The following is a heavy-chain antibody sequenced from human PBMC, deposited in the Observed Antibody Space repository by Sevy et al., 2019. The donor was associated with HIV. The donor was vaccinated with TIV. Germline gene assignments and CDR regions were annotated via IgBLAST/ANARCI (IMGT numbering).Heavy chain of an antibody. J-gene: IGHJ6*03. CDR2: ISSSGSTI. Sequence: GGSLRLSCAASGFTFSDYYMSWIRQAPGKGLEWVSYISSSGSTIYYADSVKGRFTISRDNAKNSLYLQMNSRRAEDTAVYYCARDKWGGLGGYYYYYMDVWGKGTTVTVSS. CDR1: GFTFSDYY. D-gene: IGHD7-27*01. V-gene: IGHV3-11*01. CDR3: ARDKWGGLGGYYYYYMDV.